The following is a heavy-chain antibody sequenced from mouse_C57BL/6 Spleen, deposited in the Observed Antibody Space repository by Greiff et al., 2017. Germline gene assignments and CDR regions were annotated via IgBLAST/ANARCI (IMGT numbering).Heavy chain of an antibody. J-gene: IGHJ1*03. CDR3: AKGGNYGWYFDV. CDR2: IWRGGST. V-gene: IGHV2-5*01. D-gene: IGHD2-1*01. CDR1: GFSLTSYG. Sequence: QVQLKESGPGLVQPSQSLSITCTVSGFSLTSYGVHWVRQSPGKGLEWLGVIWRGGSTDYNAAFMSRLGITKANSKSHVFFKMNSLQADDTAIYYCAKGGNYGWYFDVWGTGTTVTVSS.